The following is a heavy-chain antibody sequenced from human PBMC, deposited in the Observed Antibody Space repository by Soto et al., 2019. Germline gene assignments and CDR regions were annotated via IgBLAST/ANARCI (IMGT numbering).Heavy chain of an antibody. Sequence: PGGSLRLSCAASGFTFSSYAMSWVRQAPGKGLEWVSSLTGSGDNTYYADSVKGRFTISRDNSKNTLYLQMNSLRAEDKALYYCAKEHVVTGTYYGMDVWGQGTTGTVPS. CDR1: GFTFSSYA. D-gene: IGHD2-21*01. V-gene: IGHV3-23*01. CDR2: LTGSGDNT. J-gene: IGHJ6*02. CDR3: AKEHVVTGTYYGMDV.